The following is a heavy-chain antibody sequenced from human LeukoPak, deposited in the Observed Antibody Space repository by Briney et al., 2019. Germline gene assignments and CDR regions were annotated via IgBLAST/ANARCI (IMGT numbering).Heavy chain of an antibody. Sequence: SETLSLTCAVYSGSFTDYYWIWIRQPPGKGLEWIGEINHSGSTNYNPSLGGRVTILVDTSKNQFSLRLSSVTAADTAVYYCARKGKLLWFGELSYGAFDIWGQGTMVTVSS. D-gene: IGHD3-10*01. J-gene: IGHJ3*02. CDR2: INHSGST. CDR3: ARKGKLLWFGELSYGAFDI. V-gene: IGHV4-34*01. CDR1: SGSFTDYY.